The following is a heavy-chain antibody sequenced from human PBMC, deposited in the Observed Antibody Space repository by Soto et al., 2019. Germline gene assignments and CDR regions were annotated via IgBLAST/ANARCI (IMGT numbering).Heavy chain of an antibody. CDR1: GFTFSDYY. V-gene: IGHV3-11*01. J-gene: IGHJ3*02. CDR2: ISSSGGTI. CDR3: ARDPPTMSPAYDAFDI. D-gene: IGHD3-22*01. Sequence: GGSLRLSCAASGFTFSDYYMSWIRQAPGKGLEWVSYISSSGGTIYYADSVKGRFTISRDNAKNSLYLQMNSLRAEDTAVYYCARDPPTMSPAYDAFDIWGPGTMLTVS.